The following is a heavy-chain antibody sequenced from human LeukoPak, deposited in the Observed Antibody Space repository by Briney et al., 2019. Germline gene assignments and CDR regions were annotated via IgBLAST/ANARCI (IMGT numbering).Heavy chain of an antibody. D-gene: IGHD3-22*01. V-gene: IGHV3-21*01. J-gene: IGHJ4*02. CDR1: GFTFSSYI. CDR3: ARAGSGYYFDY. Sequence: GGSLRLSCAASGFTFSSYILSWVRQAPGRGLEWVSSISSSSSYIYYADSVKGRFTISRDNAKNSQYLQMNSLRAEDTAVYYCARAGSGYYFDYWGQGTLVTVSS. CDR2: ISSSSSYI.